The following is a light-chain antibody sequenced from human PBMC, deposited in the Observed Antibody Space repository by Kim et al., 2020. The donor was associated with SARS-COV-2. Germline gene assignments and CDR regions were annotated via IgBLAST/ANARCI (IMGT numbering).Light chain of an antibody. CDR1: QSVLYNSNNKNY. V-gene: IGKV4-1*01. J-gene: IGKJ1*01. CDR2: WAS. CDR3: QQHYSSPPT. Sequence: DIVMTQSPDSLAVSLGERATINCKSSQSVLYNSNNKNYLAWYQQKPGQSPKLLIYWASTRESGVPDRFSGSGSGTDFTLTISSLQAEDVAVYYCQQHYSSPPTFGQGTKVDIK.